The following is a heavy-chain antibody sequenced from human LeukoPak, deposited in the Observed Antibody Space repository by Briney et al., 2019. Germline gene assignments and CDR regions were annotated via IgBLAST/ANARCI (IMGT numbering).Heavy chain of an antibody. CDR1: GGSVSSYY. CDR2: IHNSGRT. Sequence: SETLSLTCSVSGGSVSSYYWSWIRQSPGKGLEWIGYIHNSGRTNYNPSLKSRVTGFVDTSKNQVSLRLSSVTAADTAVYYCARRRGPGRHDAFDMWAQGTRVTVSS. J-gene: IGHJ3*02. V-gene: IGHV4-4*08. CDR3: ARRRGPGRHDAFDM.